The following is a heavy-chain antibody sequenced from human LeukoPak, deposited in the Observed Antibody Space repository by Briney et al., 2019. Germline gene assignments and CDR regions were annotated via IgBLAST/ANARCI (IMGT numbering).Heavy chain of an antibody. CDR2: FDPEDGET. CDR1: GYTLTELS. J-gene: IGHJ5*02. CDR3: ATGIAHRYWFDP. V-gene: IGHV1-24*01. Sequence: GASVKVSCKVYGYTLTELSMHWVRQAPGKGLEWMGGFDPEDGETIYAQKFQGRVTMTEDTSTDTAYMELSSLRSEDTAVYYCATGIAHRYWFDPWGQGTLVTVSS. D-gene: IGHD6-13*01.